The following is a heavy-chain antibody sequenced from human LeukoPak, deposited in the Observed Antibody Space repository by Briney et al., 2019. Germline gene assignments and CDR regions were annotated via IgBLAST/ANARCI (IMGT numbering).Heavy chain of an antibody. CDR2: MNPNSGNT. V-gene: IGHV1-8*01. J-gene: IGHJ4*02. CDR1: GYTFTSYD. D-gene: IGHD1-26*01. CDR3: ARDPWGRWELPFDY. Sequence: GASVKVSCKASGYTFTSYDINWVRQATGQGLEWMGWMNPNSGNTGYAQKFQGRVTMTRNTSISTAYMELSSLRSDDTAVYYCARDPWGRWELPFDYWGQGTLVTVSS.